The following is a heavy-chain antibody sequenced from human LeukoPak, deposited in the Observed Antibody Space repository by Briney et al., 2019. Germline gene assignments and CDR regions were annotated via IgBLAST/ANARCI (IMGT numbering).Heavy chain of an antibody. Sequence: PGGSLRLSCAASGFTFSSYAMHWVRQAPGKGLEWVAVISYDGSNKYYADSVKGRFTISRDNSKNTLYLQMNSLRAEDTAVYYCAKDKRSTVTTSNWYFDLWGRGTLVTVSS. V-gene: IGHV3-30-3*01. CDR2: ISYDGSNK. J-gene: IGHJ2*01. CDR3: AKDKRSTVTTSNWYFDL. D-gene: IGHD4-17*01. CDR1: GFTFSSYA.